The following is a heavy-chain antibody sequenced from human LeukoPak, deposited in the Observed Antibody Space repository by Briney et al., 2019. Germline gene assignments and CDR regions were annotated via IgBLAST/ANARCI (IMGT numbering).Heavy chain of an antibody. J-gene: IGHJ4*02. CDR1: GFTFSNYA. Sequence: GGSLRLSCVASGFTFSNYAMSWVRQAPRKGLEWVSAISGSGGTTFYADSVKGRFTISRDNSKNTLSLQMNSLKTEDTAVYYCADLGTPYWGQGTLVTVSS. V-gene: IGHV3-23*01. CDR2: ISGSGGTT. CDR3: ADLGTPY.